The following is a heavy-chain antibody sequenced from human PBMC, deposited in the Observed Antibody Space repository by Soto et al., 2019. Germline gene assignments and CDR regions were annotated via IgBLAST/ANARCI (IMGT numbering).Heavy chain of an antibody. Sequence: GALRLSCAASGFTFSSYAMSWVRQAPGKGLEWVSAISGSGGSTYYADSVKGRFTISRDNSKNTLYLQMNSLRSEDTAVYYCAKDGSAMIVVVITWYFDYWGQGTLVTVSS. CDR1: GFTFSSYA. CDR2: ISGSGGST. D-gene: IGHD3-22*01. J-gene: IGHJ4*02. CDR3: AKDGSAMIVVVITWYFDY. V-gene: IGHV3-23*01.